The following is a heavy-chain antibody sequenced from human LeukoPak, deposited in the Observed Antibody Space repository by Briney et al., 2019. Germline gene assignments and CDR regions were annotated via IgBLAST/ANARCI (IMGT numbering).Heavy chain of an antibody. J-gene: IGHJ5*02. CDR3: AKDIPNYGGLDH. CDR1: GFTFDGYT. Sequence: GGSLRLSCAASGFTFDGYTMHWVRQAPGKGLEWASQISRHGGTTYYADSVKGRFTISRDNSKNSLYLQMNSLRAEDTALYYCAKDIPNYGGLDHWGQGTLVTVSS. V-gene: IGHV3-43*01. CDR2: ISRHGGTT. D-gene: IGHD4/OR15-4a*01.